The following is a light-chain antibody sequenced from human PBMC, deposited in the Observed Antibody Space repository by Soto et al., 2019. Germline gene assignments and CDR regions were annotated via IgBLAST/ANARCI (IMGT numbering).Light chain of an antibody. Sequence: QSALTQPASVSGSPGQSITISCTGTSSDVGGYNFVSWYQQHPGTAPQLMIYEVSNRPSGVSNRFSGSRSGNTASLTISGLQAEDEAEYYCSSYTSSSTLHVAFGGGTKLTVL. V-gene: IGLV2-14*01. J-gene: IGLJ2*01. CDR2: EVS. CDR3: SSYTSSSTLHVA. CDR1: SSDVGGYNF.